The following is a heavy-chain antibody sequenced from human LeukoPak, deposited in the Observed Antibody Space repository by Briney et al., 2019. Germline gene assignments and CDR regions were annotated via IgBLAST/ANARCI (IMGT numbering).Heavy chain of an antibody. V-gene: IGHV3-20*04. CDR2: INWNGGST. CDR1: GFTFSSYS. D-gene: IGHD6-13*01. CDR3: ARGLAAAGTAY. Sequence: TGGSLRLSCAASGFTFSSYSMNWVRQAPGKGLEWVSGINWNGGSTGYADSVKGRFTISRDNAKNSLYLQMNSLRAEDTALYYCARGLAAAGTAYWGQGTLVTVSS. J-gene: IGHJ4*02.